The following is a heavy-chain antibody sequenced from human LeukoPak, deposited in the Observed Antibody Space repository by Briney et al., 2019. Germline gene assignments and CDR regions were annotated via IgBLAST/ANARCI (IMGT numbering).Heavy chain of an antibody. CDR2: IWYDGSNQ. V-gene: IGHV3-33*01. CDR3: ARDLSAMFNS. CDR1: GFTFSSYG. J-gene: IGHJ4*02. D-gene: IGHD2-2*01. Sequence: GGSLRLSCAASGFTFSSYGMHWVRQAPGKGLEWVAVIWYDGSNQYYTDSVKGRFTISRDSSKNTLSLQMNSLRAEDTAVYYCARDLSAMFNSWGQGTLVTVSS.